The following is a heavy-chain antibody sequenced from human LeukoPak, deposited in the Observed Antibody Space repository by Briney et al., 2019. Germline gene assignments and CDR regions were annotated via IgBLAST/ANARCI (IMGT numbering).Heavy chain of an antibody. CDR1: GGSISSYY. V-gene: IGHV4-59*01. D-gene: IGHD3-10*01. CDR3: ARYYYGSGSYYNRLDY. J-gene: IGHJ4*02. CDR2: IYYSGST. Sequence: SETLSLTCTVSGGSISSYYWSWIRQPPGKGLEWIGYIYYSGSTNYNPSLKSRVTISVDTSKNQFSLKLSSVTAADTAVYYCARYYYGSGSYYNRLDYWGQGTLVTVSS.